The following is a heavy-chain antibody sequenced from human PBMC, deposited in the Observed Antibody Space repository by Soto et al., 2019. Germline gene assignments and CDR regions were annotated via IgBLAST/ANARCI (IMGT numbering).Heavy chain of an antibody. V-gene: IGHV1-69*02. CDR3: AGSYGSGYRAFDY. Sequence: QVQLVQSGAEVRKPGSSVKVSCKASGDTFSFYSINWVRQAPGLGLGWMGRINPILSMSNYAKRFQVSVTMNADKSTSTAFMELSGLRSEDTAIYYCAGSYGSGYRAFDYWGQGALVTVSS. CDR2: INPILSMS. CDR1: GDTFSFYS. D-gene: IGHD3-10*01. J-gene: IGHJ4*02.